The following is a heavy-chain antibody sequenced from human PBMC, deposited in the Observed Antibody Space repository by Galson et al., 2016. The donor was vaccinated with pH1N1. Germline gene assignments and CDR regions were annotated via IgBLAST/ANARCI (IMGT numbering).Heavy chain of an antibody. Sequence: SVKVSCKASGGTFSSSAFSWVRQAPGQGLEWMGGIIPIFGPANYAQMFQGRVTITADESTTTVYMELSSVRSEDTAVYYCARAKGGFRSGGRCYDYYGMDVWGQGTTVTVSS. CDR1: GGTFSSSA. CDR3: ARAKGGFRSGGRCYDYYGMDV. CDR2: IIPIFGPA. V-gene: IGHV1-69*13. J-gene: IGHJ6*02. D-gene: IGHD2-15*01.